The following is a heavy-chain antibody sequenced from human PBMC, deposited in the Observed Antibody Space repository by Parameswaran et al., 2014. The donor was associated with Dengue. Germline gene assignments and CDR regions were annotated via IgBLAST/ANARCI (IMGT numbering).Heavy chain of an antibody. V-gene: IGHV4-59*01. Sequence: VRQAPGKGLEWIGYIYYSGSTNYNPSLKSRVTISVDTSKNQFSLKLSSVTAADTAVYYCARDRRITIFGVVNYDAFDIWGQGTMVTVSS. D-gene: IGHD3-3*01. CDR2: IYYSGST. CDR3: ARDRRITIFGVVNYDAFDI. J-gene: IGHJ3*02.